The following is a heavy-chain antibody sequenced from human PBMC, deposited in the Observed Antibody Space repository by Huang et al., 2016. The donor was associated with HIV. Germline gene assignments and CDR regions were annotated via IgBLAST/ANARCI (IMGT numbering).Heavy chain of an antibody. CDR3: TTGTRDYLNAFDI. CDR2: IKSKAERGTT. CDR1: GFSFSSSW. J-gene: IGHJ3*02. V-gene: IGHV3-15*06. Sequence: EVQLVESGGGLVKPGVSLRLSCEVSGFSFSSSWMNWVRKAPGKGLDWVGRIKSKAERGTTNYAAPVKGRFTISRDDSKNTLYLQMNSLKTEDTGVYYCTTGTRDYLNAFDIWGQGTKVTVSS. D-gene: IGHD1-7*01.